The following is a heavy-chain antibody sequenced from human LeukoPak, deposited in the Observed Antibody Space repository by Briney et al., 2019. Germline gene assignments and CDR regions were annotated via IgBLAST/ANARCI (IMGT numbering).Heavy chain of an antibody. J-gene: IGHJ6*02. Sequence: GGSLRLSCTTSGFTFDDHAMSWVRQAPGKGLEWVGFIRSKGYGGTTEYAASVKGRFAISRDDSKNIAYLQMNSLKTDDTAVYYCTRGPTQQWVYYGMDVWGQGTTVIVSS. D-gene: IGHD5-18*01. V-gene: IGHV3-49*04. CDR2: IRSKGYGGTT. CDR3: TRGPTQQWVYYGMDV. CDR1: GFTFDDHA.